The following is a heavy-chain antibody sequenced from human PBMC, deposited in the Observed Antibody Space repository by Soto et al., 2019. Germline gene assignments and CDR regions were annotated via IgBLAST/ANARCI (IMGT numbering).Heavy chain of an antibody. CDR1: GFTFSGSA. CDR2: IRSKANSYAT. J-gene: IGHJ6*02. CDR3: TRQIGIAAAGWYYGMDV. V-gene: IGHV3-73*01. Sequence: GGSLRLSCAASGFTFSGSAMHWVRQASGKGLEWVGRIRSKANSYATAYAAPVKGRFTISRDDSKNTAYLQMNSLKTEDTAVYYCTRQIGIAAAGWYYGMDVWGQGTTVTVSS. D-gene: IGHD6-13*01.